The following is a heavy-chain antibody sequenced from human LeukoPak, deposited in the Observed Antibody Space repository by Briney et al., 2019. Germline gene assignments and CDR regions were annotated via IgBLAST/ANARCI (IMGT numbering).Heavy chain of an antibody. CDR1: GYSFTSYW. Sequence: GESLKISCKGSGYSFTSYWIGWVRQMPGKGLEWMGIIYPGDSDTRYSPSFQGQVTISADKSISTAYLQWSSLKASDTAMYYCARQLLIDAYYGFWSGYSPDDAFDIWGQGTMVTVSS. CDR2: IYPGDSDT. V-gene: IGHV5-51*01. CDR3: ARQLLIDAYYGFWSGYSPDDAFDI. J-gene: IGHJ3*02. D-gene: IGHD3-3*01.